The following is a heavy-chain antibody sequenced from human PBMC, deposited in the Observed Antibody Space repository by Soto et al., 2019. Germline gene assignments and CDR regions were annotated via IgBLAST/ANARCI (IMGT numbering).Heavy chain of an antibody. D-gene: IGHD6-6*01. V-gene: IGHV1-46*01. Sequence: ASVKVSCTASGYPLSTYYMHWVRQAPGQGLEWMGMINPSGGSTSYAQKFQGRVTMTSDTSTSTVYMELSSLRSEDTALYYCATLSTSQGLDPWGQGTLVTVSS. CDR2: INPSGGST. CDR3: ATLSTSQGLDP. CDR1: GYPLSTYY. J-gene: IGHJ5*02.